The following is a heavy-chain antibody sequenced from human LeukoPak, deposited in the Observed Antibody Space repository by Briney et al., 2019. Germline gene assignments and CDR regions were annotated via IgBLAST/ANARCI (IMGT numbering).Heavy chain of an antibody. Sequence: SSETLSLTCAVYGGSFSGYYWSWIRQPPGKGLEWIGEINHSGSTNYNPSLKSRVTISVDTSKNQFSLKLSSVTAADTAVYYCARVPDYTFDYWGQGTLVTVSS. D-gene: IGHD3-3*01. CDR1: GGSFSGYY. V-gene: IGHV4-34*01. CDR3: ARVPDYTFDY. J-gene: IGHJ4*02. CDR2: INHSGST.